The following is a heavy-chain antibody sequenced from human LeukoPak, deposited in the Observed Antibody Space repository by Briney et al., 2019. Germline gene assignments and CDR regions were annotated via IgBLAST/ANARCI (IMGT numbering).Heavy chain of an antibody. V-gene: IGHV5-51*01. CDR1: GYSFTTYW. D-gene: IGHD3-10*01. J-gene: IGHJ5*02. Sequence: GESLKISCKGSGYSFTTYWIGWVRQMPGKGLEWMGIIYPGDSDTRYSPSFQGQVTISADKSISTAYLQWSSLKASDTAMYYCGRRGGLYGSGSYRFDPWGQGTLVTVSS. CDR2: IYPGDSDT. CDR3: GRRGGLYGSGSYRFDP.